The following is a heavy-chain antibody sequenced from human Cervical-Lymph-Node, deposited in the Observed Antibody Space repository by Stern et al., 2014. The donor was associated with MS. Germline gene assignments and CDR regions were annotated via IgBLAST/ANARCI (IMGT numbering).Heavy chain of an antibody. CDR1: GFTSSNSG. D-gene: IGHD4-23*01. V-gene: IGHV3-30*18. Sequence: VQLVESGGGVVQPGRSLRLSCAASGFTSSNSGMHWVRQAPGRGLEWVALISYDGSSRIYADSVKGRFTISRDTSKNTLYLQMNSLRADDTAVYYCAKAPVVYSAPLDYWGQGTLVTVSS. CDR2: ISYDGSSR. CDR3: AKAPVVYSAPLDY. J-gene: IGHJ4*02.